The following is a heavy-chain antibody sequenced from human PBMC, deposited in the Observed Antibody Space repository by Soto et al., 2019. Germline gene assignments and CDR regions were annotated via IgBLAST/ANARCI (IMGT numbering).Heavy chain of an antibody. D-gene: IGHD6-13*01. CDR1: GYTFTSYG. J-gene: IGHJ4*02. V-gene: IGHV1-18*01. CDR3: AASQQFDY. Sequence: ASVKVSCKASGYTFTSYGISWVRQAPGQGLEWMGWISAYNGKTNHAQKFQGRVTMTTDTSTSTAYMELRSLSSDDTAVYYCAASQQFDYWGQGTLVTVSS. CDR2: ISAYNGKT.